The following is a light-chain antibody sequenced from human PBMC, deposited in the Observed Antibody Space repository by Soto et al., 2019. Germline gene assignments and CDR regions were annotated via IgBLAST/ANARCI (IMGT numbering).Light chain of an antibody. Sequence: QSVLTQPPSASGTPGQRVTISCSGGRSNIGSNYAFWYQQFPGTTPKLFILRNTQRPSGVPDRFSGSKSGTSASLTISGLRSEDDATYYCAAWDENLRSVVFGGGTKLTVL. CDR3: AAWDENLRSVV. CDR1: RSNIGSNY. J-gene: IGLJ3*02. CDR2: RNT. V-gene: IGLV1-47*01.